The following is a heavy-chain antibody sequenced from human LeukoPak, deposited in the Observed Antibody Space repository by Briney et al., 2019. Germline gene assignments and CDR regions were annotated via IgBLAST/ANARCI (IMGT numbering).Heavy chain of an antibody. CDR2: IYPGDSDT. V-gene: IGHV5-51*01. D-gene: IGHD1-7*01. J-gene: IGHJ6*02. CDR1: GYRFTDYW. CDR3: ARGAAGTTPDYYYFGLDV. Sequence: GESLKISCKGSGYRFTDYWIGWVRQMPGKGLEWVGIIYPGDSDTRYSPSFQGQVTISPDKSINTAHLQWSSLKASDTAMYYCARGAAGTTPDYYYFGLDVWGQGTTVRVSS.